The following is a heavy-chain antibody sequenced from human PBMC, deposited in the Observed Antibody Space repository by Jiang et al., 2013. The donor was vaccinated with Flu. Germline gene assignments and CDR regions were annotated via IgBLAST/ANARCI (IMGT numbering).Heavy chain of an antibody. J-gene: IGHJ5*02. D-gene: IGHD6-6*01. Sequence: SGAEVKKPGESLKISCKGSGYSFTSYWIGWVRQMPGKGLEWMGIIYPGDSDTRYSPSFQGQVTISADKSISTAYLQWSSLKASDTAMYYCARAVGDESIAAPVVRNWFDPWGQGTLVTVSS. CDR1: GYSFTSYW. V-gene: IGHV5-51*01. CDR3: ARAVGDESIAAPVVRNWFDP. CDR2: IYPGDSDT.